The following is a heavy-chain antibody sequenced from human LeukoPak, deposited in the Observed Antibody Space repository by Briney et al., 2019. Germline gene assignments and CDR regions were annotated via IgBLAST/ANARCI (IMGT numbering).Heavy chain of an antibody. D-gene: IGHD6-6*01. Sequence: ASVKVSCKASGYTFTSYGISWVRQAPGQGLEWMGWISAYNGNTNYAQTLQGRVTMTTDTSTSTAYMELRSLRSDDTAVYYCARRIAAHTSFDYWGQGTLVTVSS. CDR1: GYTFTSYG. V-gene: IGHV1-18*01. CDR3: ARRIAAHTSFDY. CDR2: ISAYNGNT. J-gene: IGHJ4*02.